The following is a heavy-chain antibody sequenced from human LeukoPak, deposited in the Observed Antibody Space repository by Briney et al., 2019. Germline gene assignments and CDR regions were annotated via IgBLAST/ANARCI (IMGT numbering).Heavy chain of an antibody. CDR2: INPSGGST. D-gene: IGHD2-15*01. J-gene: IGHJ4*02. CDR3: ARDPPGCSGGSCYPSYYFDY. Sequence: ASVRVSCTASGYTFTSYYMHWVRQAPGQGLEWMGIINPSGGSTSYAQKFQGRVTMTRDTSTSTVYMELSSLRSEDTAVYYCARDPPGCSGGSCYPSYYFDYWGQGTLVTVSS. V-gene: IGHV1-46*01. CDR1: GYTFTSYY.